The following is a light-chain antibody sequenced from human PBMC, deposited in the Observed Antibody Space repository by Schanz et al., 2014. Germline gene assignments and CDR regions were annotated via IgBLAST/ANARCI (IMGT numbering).Light chain of an antibody. CDR3: QQYGGSPLT. J-gene: IGKJ4*01. V-gene: IGKV3-20*01. Sequence: EVVLTQSPATLSLSPGERATLSCRASQTIGTYLAWYQQKPGQAPRLLIYGASSRATGIPDRFSGSGSGTDFTLTISTLEPEDFAVYYCQQYGGSPLTFGGGTKVEIK. CDR2: GAS. CDR1: QTIGTY.